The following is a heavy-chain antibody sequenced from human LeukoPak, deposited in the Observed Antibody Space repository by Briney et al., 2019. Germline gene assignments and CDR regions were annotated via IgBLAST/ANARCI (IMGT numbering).Heavy chain of an antibody. CDR1: GGTFSSYA. V-gene: IGHV1-18*01. CDR3: ARVIVGATIRPDY. D-gene: IGHD1-26*01. Sequence: ASVKVSCKASGGTFSSYAISWVRQAPGQGLEWMGWISAYNGNTNYAQKLQGRVTMTTDTSTSTAYMELRSLRSDDTAVYYCARVIVGATIRPDYWGQGTLVTVSS. J-gene: IGHJ4*02. CDR2: ISAYNGNT.